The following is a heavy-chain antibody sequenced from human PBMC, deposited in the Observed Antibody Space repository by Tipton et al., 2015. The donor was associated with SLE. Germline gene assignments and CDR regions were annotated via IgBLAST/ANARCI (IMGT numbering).Heavy chain of an antibody. CDR1: GFTFEDKA. CDR3: ARSGGNGDFEY. J-gene: IGHJ4*02. CDR2: IFRDGSST. V-gene: IGHV3-74*01. D-gene: IGHD4-23*01. Sequence: GSLRLSCAASGFTFEDKAMHWVRQAPGKGLEWVSGIFRDGSSTSYADSVKGRFTISRDNAKNTMYLQMNSLRAEDTAVYYCARSGGNGDFEYWGQGTLVTVSS.